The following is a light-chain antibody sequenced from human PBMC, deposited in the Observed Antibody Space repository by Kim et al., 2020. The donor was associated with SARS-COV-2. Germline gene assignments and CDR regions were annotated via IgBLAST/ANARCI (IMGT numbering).Light chain of an antibody. CDR1: QSVSSY. CDR3: RQRSNWPWT. V-gene: IGKV3-11*01. CDR2: AAS. J-gene: IGKJ1*01. Sequence: WSPGERATRSCRASQSVSSYLAWYQQKPGQAPRLLIYAASNRVTGIPARFSGSGSGTDFTLTISNLEPEDFAVYYCRQRSNWPWTFGQGTKVDIK.